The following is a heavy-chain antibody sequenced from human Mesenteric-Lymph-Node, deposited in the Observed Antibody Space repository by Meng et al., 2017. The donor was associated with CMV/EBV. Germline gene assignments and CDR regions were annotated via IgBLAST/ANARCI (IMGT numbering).Heavy chain of an antibody. J-gene: IGHJ4*02. D-gene: IGHD1-26*01. CDR1: GGTFSSYA. CDR2: IIPIFGTG. V-gene: IGHV1-69*05. Sequence: SVKVSCKASGGTFSSYAISWVRQAPGQGLEWMGGIIPIFGTGNYAQKFQGRVTITTDESTSTAYMELSSLRSEDTAVYYCARDTLRGSYFDYWGQGTLVTVSS. CDR3: ARDTLRGSYFDY.